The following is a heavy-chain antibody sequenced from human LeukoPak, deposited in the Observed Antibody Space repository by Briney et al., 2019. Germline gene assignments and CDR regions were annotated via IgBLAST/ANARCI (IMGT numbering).Heavy chain of an antibody. CDR1: GYTFTSYY. J-gene: IGHJ4*02. D-gene: IGHD3-22*01. CDR3: ARGSSETGGYYTPAGFDY. V-gene: IGHV1-46*01. Sequence: GASVKVSCKASGYTFTSYYMHWVRQAPGQGLEWMGIINPSGGSTTYAQMFQGRVTMTRDTSTSTVYMELSSLRSEDTAVYYCARGSSETGGYYTPAGFDYWGQGTLVTVSS. CDR2: INPSGGST.